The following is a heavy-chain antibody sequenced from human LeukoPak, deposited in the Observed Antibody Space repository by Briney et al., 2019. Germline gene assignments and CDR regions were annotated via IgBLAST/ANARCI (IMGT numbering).Heavy chain of an antibody. CDR3: AKDGGGPRLPYYFDY. D-gene: IGHD2-21*02. CDR2: MSSGGST. CDR1: GASISSSY. J-gene: IGHJ4*02. V-gene: IGHV4-4*07. Sequence: SETLSLTCTVSGASISSSYCTWIRQSAGEGLEWIGRMSSGGSTTYNPSFKGRVTMSLDTSKRQFSLNLSSVTAADTAVYYCAKDGGGPRLPYYFDYWGQGTLVTVSS.